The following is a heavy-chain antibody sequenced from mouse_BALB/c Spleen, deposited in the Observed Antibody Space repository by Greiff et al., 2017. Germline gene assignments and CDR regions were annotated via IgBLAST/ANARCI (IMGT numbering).Heavy chain of an antibody. D-gene: IGHD2-14*01. CDR2: ISSGGSYT. V-gene: IGHV5-6*02. Sequence: DVMLVESGGDLVKPGGSLKLSCAASGFTFSSYGMSWVRQTPDKRLEWVATISSGGSYTYYPDSVKGRFTISRDNAKNTLYLQMSSLKSEDTAMYYCAIYYRYPWFAYWGQGTLVTVSA. J-gene: IGHJ3*01. CDR3: AIYYRYPWFAY. CDR1: GFTFSSYG.